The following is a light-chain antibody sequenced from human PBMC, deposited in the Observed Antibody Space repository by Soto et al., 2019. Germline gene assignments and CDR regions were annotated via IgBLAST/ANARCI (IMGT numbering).Light chain of an antibody. CDR1: SSDVGYYNY. J-gene: IGLJ2*01. Sequence: QSVLTQPASVSGSPGQSITISCTGTSSDVGYYNYVSWYQHHPGKAPKLMIYEVSNRPSGVSNRFSGSKSGNTASLTISGLQAEDEADYYCSSYTSSSTLVFGGGTQLTVL. V-gene: IGLV2-14*01. CDR3: SSYTSSSTLV. CDR2: EVS.